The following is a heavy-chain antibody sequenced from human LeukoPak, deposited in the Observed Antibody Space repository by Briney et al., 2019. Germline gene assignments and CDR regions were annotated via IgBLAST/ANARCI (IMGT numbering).Heavy chain of an antibody. Sequence: KTGGSLRLSCAASEFTFSSYAMSWVRQAPGKGLEWVSAISGSGGSTYYADSVKGRFTISRDNSKNTLYLQMNSLRAEDTAVYYCARGVNSAYDWNYFDYWGQGTLVTVSS. CDR3: ARGVNSAYDWNYFDY. D-gene: IGHD5-12*01. CDR1: EFTFSSYA. J-gene: IGHJ4*02. CDR2: ISGSGGST. V-gene: IGHV3-23*01.